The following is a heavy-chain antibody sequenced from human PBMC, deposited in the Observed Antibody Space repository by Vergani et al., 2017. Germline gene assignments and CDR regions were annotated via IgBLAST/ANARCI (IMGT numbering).Heavy chain of an antibody. CDR1: GGSISSYY. D-gene: IGHD1-26*01. J-gene: IGHJ6*02. Sequence: QVQLQESGPGLVKPSETLSLTCTVSGGSISSYYWSWIRQPPGKGLEWIGYIYYSGSTNYNPSLKSRVTISVDTSKNQFSLKLSSVTAADTAVYYCARDLGIVGATNYYGMDVWGQGTTVTVSS. CDR2: IYYSGST. CDR3: ARDLGIVGATNYYGMDV. V-gene: IGHV4-59*12.